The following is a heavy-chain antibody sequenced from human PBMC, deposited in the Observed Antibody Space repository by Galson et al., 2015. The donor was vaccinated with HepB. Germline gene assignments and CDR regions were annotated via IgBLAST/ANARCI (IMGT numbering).Heavy chain of an antibody. CDR1: GFTFSSYG. J-gene: IGHJ6*02. CDR3: AKEVDRLRGYYYGMDV. V-gene: IGHV3-30*18. CDR2: ISYDGSNK. Sequence: SLRLSCAASGFTFSSYGMHWVRQAPGKGLEWVAVISYDGSNKYYADSVKGRFTISRDNSKNTLYLQMNSLRAEDTAVYYCAKEVDRLRGYYYGMDVWGQGTTVTVSS. D-gene: IGHD2-2*01.